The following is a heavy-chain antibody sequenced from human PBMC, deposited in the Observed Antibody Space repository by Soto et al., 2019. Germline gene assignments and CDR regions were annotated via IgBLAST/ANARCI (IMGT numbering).Heavy chain of an antibody. Sequence: GASMKVSLKASCYPLASYGIHWVRQAPGQGLEWMGWINAYNGNTNYAQKLQGRVTMTTDTSTSTAYMELRSLRSDDTAVYYCARVEGYGGYASIDYWGQGTLVTVSS. CDR3: ARVEGYGGYASIDY. J-gene: IGHJ4*02. D-gene: IGHD5-12*01. V-gene: IGHV1-18*01. CDR1: CYPLASYG. CDR2: INAYNGNT.